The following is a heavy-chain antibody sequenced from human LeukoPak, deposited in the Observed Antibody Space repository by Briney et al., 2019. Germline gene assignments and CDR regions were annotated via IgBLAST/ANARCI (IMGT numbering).Heavy chain of an antibody. J-gene: IGHJ4*02. D-gene: IGHD2-21*02. CDR2: INPSGGST. Sequence: ASVKDSCKACGYTFTSYYVHWVRQAPGQGLEWMGIINPSGGSTSYAQKFQGRVTMTRDTSTSTVYMEPSSLRSEDTAVYYCARAGSDYCGRHCLKFDYSGQGALVTVSS. V-gene: IGHV1-46*01. CDR3: ARAGSDYCGRHCLKFDY. CDR1: GYTFTSYY.